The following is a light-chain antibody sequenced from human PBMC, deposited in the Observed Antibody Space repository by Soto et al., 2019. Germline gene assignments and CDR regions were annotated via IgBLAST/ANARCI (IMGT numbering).Light chain of an antibody. CDR1: QSLVFGDGNTY. CDR3: MQATPWPYT. V-gene: IGKV2-30*01. CDR2: KVS. J-gene: IGKJ2*01. Sequence: DAVLTQSPLSLPVTLGQPASISCRSSQSLVFGDGNTYLNWFQQRPGQSPRRLIYKVSNRDSGVPDRFSGSASGTDFTLKISRVEAEDVGLYYCMQATPWPYTFGQGTKVDIX.